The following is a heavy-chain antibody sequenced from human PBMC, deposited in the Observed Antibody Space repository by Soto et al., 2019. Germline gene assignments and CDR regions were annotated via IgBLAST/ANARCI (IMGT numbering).Heavy chain of an antibody. D-gene: IGHD1-1*01. CDR1: GASVDRDTSY. Sequence: QVQLRESGPGVLTPSETLSLACSVSGASVDRDTSYWIWSRQTPGKGLEWIGYIYFSGFTDYNPSLKSRATISVDASRNQVSLKLDPVTAADTGVYYCSRRRGTGLLYGTDVGGQGTTVTVSS. V-gene: IGHV4-61*01. CDR2: IYFSGFT. J-gene: IGHJ6*02. CDR3: SRRRGTGLLYGTDV.